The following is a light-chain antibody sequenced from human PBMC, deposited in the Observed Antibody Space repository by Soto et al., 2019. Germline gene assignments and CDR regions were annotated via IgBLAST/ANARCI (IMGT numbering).Light chain of an antibody. CDR1: QTISSW. CDR3: QHYNSSSEA. V-gene: IGKV1-5*03. J-gene: IGKJ1*01. CDR2: KAS. Sequence: DIQMTQSPSTLSGSVGDRVTITCRASQTISSWLAWYQQKTGKAPKLLIYKASTLKSGVPSRFSGSGSGTDFTLTISSLQPDDFATYYCQHYNSSSEAFGQGTKVELK.